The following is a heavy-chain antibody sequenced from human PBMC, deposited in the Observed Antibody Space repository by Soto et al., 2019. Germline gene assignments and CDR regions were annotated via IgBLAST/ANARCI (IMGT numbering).Heavy chain of an antibody. V-gene: IGHV3-74*01. Sequence: EVQLVESGGGLVQPGGSLRLSCAASGFTFSTYWMHWVRQGPGTGLVWVARISSDGSNLAYADSVKGRFTISRDNAKNTVYLQMDSLGAEDTAVYHCVRDGVFSMSRGVPLDVWGHGTTVAVSS. CDR1: GFTFSTYW. CDR3: VRDGVFSMSRGVPLDV. J-gene: IGHJ6*02. CDR2: ISSDGSNL. D-gene: IGHD3-10*01.